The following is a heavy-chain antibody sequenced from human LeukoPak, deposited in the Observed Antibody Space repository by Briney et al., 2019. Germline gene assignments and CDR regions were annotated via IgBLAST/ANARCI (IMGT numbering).Heavy chain of an antibody. V-gene: IGHV3-23*01. J-gene: IGHJ6*03. CDR2: ISGSGGST. CDR1: GFTFSSYA. D-gene: IGHD3-3*01. CDR3: AKVDDFWSGSTGDYYYMDV. Sequence: GGSLRLSCAASGFTFSSYAMSWVRQAPGKGLEWVSAISGSGGSTYYADSVKGRFTISRDNSKNTLYLQMNSLRAEDTAVYYCAKVDDFWSGSTGDYYYMDVWGKGTTVTVSS.